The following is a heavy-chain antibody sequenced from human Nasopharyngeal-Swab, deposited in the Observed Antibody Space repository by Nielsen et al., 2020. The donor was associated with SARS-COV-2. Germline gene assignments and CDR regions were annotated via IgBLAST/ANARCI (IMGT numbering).Heavy chain of an antibody. V-gene: IGHV1-3*01. D-gene: IGHD3-22*01. CDR2: INAGDGNT. CDR3: AFVSYDSSGYYYSY. Sequence: ASVKVSCKASGYTFTSYAMHWVRQAPGQRLEWMGWINAGDGNTKYSQKFQGRVTITRDTSATTAYMELSSLRSEDTAVYYCAFVSYDSSGYYYSYWGQGTLVTVSS. CDR1: GYTFTSYA. J-gene: IGHJ4*02.